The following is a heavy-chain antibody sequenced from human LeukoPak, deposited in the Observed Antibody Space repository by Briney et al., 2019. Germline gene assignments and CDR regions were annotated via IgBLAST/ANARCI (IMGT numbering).Heavy chain of an antibody. D-gene: IGHD4-17*01. J-gene: IGHJ4*02. Sequence: ASVKVSCKASGYTFTGYYMHWVRQAPGQGLEWMGWINPNSGGTNYAQKFQGWVTMTRDTSISTAYMELSRLRSDDTAVYYCAREMTTLTTPLGYWGQGTLVTVSS. CDR2: INPNSGGT. CDR3: AREMTTLTTPLGY. V-gene: IGHV1-2*04. CDR1: GYTFTGYY.